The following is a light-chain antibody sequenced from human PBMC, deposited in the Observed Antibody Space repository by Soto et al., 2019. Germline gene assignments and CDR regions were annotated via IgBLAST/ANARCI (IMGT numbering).Light chain of an antibody. CDR3: QQSSRTPWT. V-gene: IGKV1-39*01. CDR1: QTISSY. J-gene: IGKJ1*01. Sequence: DIQMTQSPSSLSASVGDRVTITCRASQTISSYLKWYQQKPGKAPKLLIYAASTLESGVPSRFSGNRSGTDFTLTISSLQPEDFAAYYCQQSSRTPWTFGQGTKVEIK. CDR2: AAS.